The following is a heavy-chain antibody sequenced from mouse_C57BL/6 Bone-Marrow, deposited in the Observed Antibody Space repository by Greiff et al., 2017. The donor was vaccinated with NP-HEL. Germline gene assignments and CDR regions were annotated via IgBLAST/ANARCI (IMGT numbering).Heavy chain of an antibody. V-gene: IGHV1-59*01. CDR2: IDPSDSYT. D-gene: IGHD2-2*01. CDR1: GYTFTSYW. CDR3: ARSRGLRGAMDY. J-gene: IGHJ4*01. Sequence: VQLQQPGAELVRPGTSVKLSCKASGYTFTSYWMHWVKQRPGQGLEWIGVIDPSDSYTNYNQKFKGKATLTVDTSSSTAYMQLSSLTSEDAAVDYCARSRGLRGAMDYWGQGTSVTVSS.